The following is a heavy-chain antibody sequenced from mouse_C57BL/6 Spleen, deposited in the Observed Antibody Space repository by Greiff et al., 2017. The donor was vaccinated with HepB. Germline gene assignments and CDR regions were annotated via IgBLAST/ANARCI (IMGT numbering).Heavy chain of an antibody. CDR1: GFTFSDYG. V-gene: IGHV5-17*01. Sequence: EVQGVESGGGLVKPGGSLKLSCAASGFTFSDYGMHWVRQAPEKGLEWFAYISSGSSTIYYADTVKGRFTISRDNAKNTLFLQMTSLRSEDTAMYYCARLYYTAYYAMDYWGQGTSVTVSS. CDR2: ISSGSSTI. J-gene: IGHJ4*01. D-gene: IGHD2-1*01. CDR3: ARLYYTAYYAMDY.